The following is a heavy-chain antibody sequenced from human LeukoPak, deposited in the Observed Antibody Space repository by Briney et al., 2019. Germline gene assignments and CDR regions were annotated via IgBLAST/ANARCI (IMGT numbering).Heavy chain of an antibody. CDR1: GGSFSGYY. CDR2: INHSGST. CDR3: ASRKLGNDY. D-gene: IGHD7-27*01. V-gene: IGHV4-34*01. J-gene: IGHJ4*02. Sequence: SETLSLTSAVHGGSFSGYYWSWIRQPPGKGLEWIGEINHSGSTNYNPSLTSRATISVDTSKNQFSLNLSSVTAADTAVYYCASRKLGNDYWGQGTLVTVSS.